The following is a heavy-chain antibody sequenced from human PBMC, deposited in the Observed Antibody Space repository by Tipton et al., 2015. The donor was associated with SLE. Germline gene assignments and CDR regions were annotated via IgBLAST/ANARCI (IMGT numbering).Heavy chain of an antibody. CDR1: GYSIGSGFY. CDR2: VFYSGTT. J-gene: IGHJ4*01. CDR3: ARDPLVRSPGAGGFFDL. D-gene: IGHD3-16*02. V-gene: IGHV4-38-2*02. Sequence: TLSLTCTVSGYSIGSGFYWGLVRPPPGKGLEWIATVFYSGTTYYSPSLRSRLSVSIDTSKNQFSLKLTSVTAADTAVYYCARDPLVRSPGAGGFFDLWGHGTLVTVSS.